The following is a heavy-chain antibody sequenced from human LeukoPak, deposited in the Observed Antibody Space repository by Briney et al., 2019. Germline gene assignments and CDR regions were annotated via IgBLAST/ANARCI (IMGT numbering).Heavy chain of an antibody. CDR1: GGSISSGGYY. J-gene: IGHJ4*02. CDR3: ARVPEAMYDSSGYFDY. V-gene: IGHV4-31*03. D-gene: IGHD3-22*01. CDR2: IYYSGST. Sequence: SETLSLTCTVSGGSISSGGYYWSWIRQHPGKGLEWIGYIYYSGSTYYNPSLKSRVTISVDTSKNQFSLKLTSVTAADTAVYYCARVPEAMYDSSGYFDYWGQGTLVTVSS.